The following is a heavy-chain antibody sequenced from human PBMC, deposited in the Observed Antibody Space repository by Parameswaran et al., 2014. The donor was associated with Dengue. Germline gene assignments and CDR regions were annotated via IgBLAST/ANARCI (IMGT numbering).Heavy chain of an antibody. Sequence: GSLRLSCSVSGGSVSSGSYYWSWIRQPPGKGLEWIGYIDYSGSTNYNPSFKSRVTISGDTSKNQFSLKLSSVTAADTAVYYCARDNWKNYGMDVWGQGTTVTVS. J-gene: IGHJ6*02. CDR2: IDYSGST. CDR1: GGSVSSGSYY. CDR3: ARDNWKNYGMDV. D-gene: IGHD1-20*01. V-gene: IGHV4-61*01.